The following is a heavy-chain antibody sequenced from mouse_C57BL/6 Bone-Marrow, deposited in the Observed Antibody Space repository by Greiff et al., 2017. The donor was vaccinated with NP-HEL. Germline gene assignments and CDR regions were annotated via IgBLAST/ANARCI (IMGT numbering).Heavy chain of an antibody. J-gene: IGHJ3*01. CDR1: GFTFSDYY. CDR3: ARANGSSLGLAY. Sequence: EVKVVESEGGLVQPGSSMKLSCTASGFTFSDYYMAWVRQVPEKGLEWVANINSDGSSTYYMESLKGRSTFSRDNATNILYLQVSSLKSEDTATYYCARANGSSLGLAYWGQGTLVTVSA. D-gene: IGHD1-1*01. V-gene: IGHV5-16*01. CDR2: INSDGSST.